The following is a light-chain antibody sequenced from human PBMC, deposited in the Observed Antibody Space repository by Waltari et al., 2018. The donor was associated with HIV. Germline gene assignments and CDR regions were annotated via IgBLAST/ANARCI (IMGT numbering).Light chain of an antibody. CDR2: GAS. J-gene: IGKJ1*01. CDR3: QQYGSSPRT. Sequence: EIVLPQSPGTLSLSPGERATLSCTASQSVSSSYLAWYQQKPGQAPRLLIYGASSRATGIPDRFSGSGSGTDFTLTISRLEPEDFAVYYCQQYGSSPRTFGQGTKVEIK. V-gene: IGKV3-20*01. CDR1: QSVSSSY.